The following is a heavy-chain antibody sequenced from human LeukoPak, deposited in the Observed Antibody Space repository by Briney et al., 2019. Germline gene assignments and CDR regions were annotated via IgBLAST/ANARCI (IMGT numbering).Heavy chain of an antibody. CDR2: VYYSGTA. J-gene: IGHJ1*01. Sequence: PSETLSLTCTVSGGSVSRSAYHWGWIRRSPEKGLEWIGSVYYSGTANYSPSLKSRVTISVDTSKNQFSLRLNSVTAGDTALYYCARLKWGPCGGDCYWPQYLTHWGQGTLVTVSS. CDR1: GGSVSRSAYH. V-gene: IGHV4-39*01. CDR3: ARLKWGPCGGDCYWPQYLTH. D-gene: IGHD2-21*02.